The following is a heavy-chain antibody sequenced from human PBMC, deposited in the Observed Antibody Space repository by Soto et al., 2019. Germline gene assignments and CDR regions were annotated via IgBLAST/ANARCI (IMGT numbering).Heavy chain of an antibody. CDR3: AREYTNWDYGMDV. Sequence: EVQLVESGGGLVKPGGSLRLSCAASGFTFSSYSMNWVRQAPGKGLEWVSSISSSSSYIYYPDSVKGRFTISRDNAKNSLYLQMNSLRAEDTAVYYCAREYTNWDYGMDVWGQGTTVTVSS. J-gene: IGHJ6*02. V-gene: IGHV3-21*01. CDR1: GFTFSSYS. D-gene: IGHD1-1*01. CDR2: ISSSSSYI.